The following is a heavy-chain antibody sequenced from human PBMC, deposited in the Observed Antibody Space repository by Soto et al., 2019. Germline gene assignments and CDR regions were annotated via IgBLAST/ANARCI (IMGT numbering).Heavy chain of an antibody. CDR1: GYTFTDYY. V-gene: IGHV1-2*02. J-gene: IGHJ4*02. CDR2: IDHYSGGT. Sequence: ASVKVSCKASGYTFTDYYVHWVRQAPGQGLEWMGWIDHYSGGTNYAQKFQGRVAMTRDTSISTAHMELSSLTSDDTAVYYCAREGGDGFAYWGQGTLVTVSS. D-gene: IGHD2-21*02. CDR3: AREGGDGFAY.